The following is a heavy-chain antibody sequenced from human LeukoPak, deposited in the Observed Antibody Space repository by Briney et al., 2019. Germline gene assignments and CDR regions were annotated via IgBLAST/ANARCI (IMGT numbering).Heavy chain of an antibody. CDR1: GFTFSSYA. Sequence: GGSLRLSCAASGFTFSSYAMHWVRQAPGKGLEWVAVISYDGSNKYYADSVKGRFTISRDNSKNTLYLQMNSLRAEDTAVYYCARASLDIVVVPSAIRDYYYGMDVWGQGTTVTVSS. CDR2: ISYDGSNK. CDR3: ARASLDIVVVPSAIRDYYYGMDV. V-gene: IGHV3-30*04. J-gene: IGHJ6*02. D-gene: IGHD2-2*01.